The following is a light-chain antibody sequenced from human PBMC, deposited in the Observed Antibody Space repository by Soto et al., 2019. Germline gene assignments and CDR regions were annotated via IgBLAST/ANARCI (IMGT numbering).Light chain of an antibody. CDR3: QQYNKWPPYT. Sequence: EIVMAQSPATLSVSPGERATLSCRASQSVTTNLAWYQQKPGQAPRLLIYGASSRATGIPARFSGSGSGTEFTLTIISLQSEDFAVYYCQQYNKWPPYTFGQGTKLEIK. CDR1: QSVTTN. J-gene: IGKJ2*01. CDR2: GAS. V-gene: IGKV3-15*01.